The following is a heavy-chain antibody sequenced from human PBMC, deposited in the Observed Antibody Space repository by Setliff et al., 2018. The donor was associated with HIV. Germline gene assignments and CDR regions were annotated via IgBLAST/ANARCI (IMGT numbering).Heavy chain of an antibody. D-gene: IGHD3-22*01. CDR1: GFTFSSYA. V-gene: IGHV3-30*04. Sequence: PGGSLRLSCAASGFTFSSYAMHWVRQAPGKGLEWVAAVSSDGIDTYYADSVKGRFTISRDNSKNTLYLQMNSLRAEDTAVYYCARGGVVVLIYFQHWGQGTLVTVS. CDR2: VSSDGIDT. CDR3: ARGGVVVLIYFQH. J-gene: IGHJ1*01.